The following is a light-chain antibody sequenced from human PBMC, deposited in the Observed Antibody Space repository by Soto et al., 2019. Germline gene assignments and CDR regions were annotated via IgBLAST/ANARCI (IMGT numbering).Light chain of an antibody. CDR1: QHVYCNY. CDR3: QQYGTSPLS. Sequence: IALTQSPGTLSSSPGERATLSCCASQHVYCNYLAWYQQKPGQAPRLLIYGASTSATGIADRFSGNGSGTDFTLTISRLESEDLAVYYCQQYGTSPLSFGGGTKVEI. J-gene: IGKJ4*01. V-gene: IGKV3-20*01. CDR2: GAS.